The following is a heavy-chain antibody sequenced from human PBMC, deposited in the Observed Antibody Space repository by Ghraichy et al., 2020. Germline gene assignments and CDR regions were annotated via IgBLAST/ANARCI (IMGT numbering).Heavy chain of an antibody. CDR1: GGSISSSSYY. CDR2: IYYSGST. V-gene: IGHV4-39*01. CDR3: ARHDYGDYGAIDY. Sequence: SETLSLTCTVSGGSISSSSYYWGWIRQPPGKGLEWIGSIYYSGSTYYNPSLKSRVTISVDTSKNQFSLKLSSVTAADTAVYYCARHDYGDYGAIDYWGQGTLVTVSS. J-gene: IGHJ4*02. D-gene: IGHD4-17*01.